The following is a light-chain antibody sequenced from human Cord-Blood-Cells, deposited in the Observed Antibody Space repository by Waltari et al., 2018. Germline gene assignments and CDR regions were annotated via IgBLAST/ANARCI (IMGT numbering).Light chain of an antibody. V-gene: IGKV4-1*01. CDR3: QQYYSTPFT. Sequence: DIVMTQSPDSLAVSLGERATINCKHSQSFLYSSNNKNYLAWYQQKPGQPPKLLIYWASTRESGVPDRFSGSGSGTDFTLTISSLQAEDVAVYYCQQYYSTPFTFGPGTKVDIK. CDR2: WAS. CDR1: QSFLYSSNNKNY. J-gene: IGKJ3*01.